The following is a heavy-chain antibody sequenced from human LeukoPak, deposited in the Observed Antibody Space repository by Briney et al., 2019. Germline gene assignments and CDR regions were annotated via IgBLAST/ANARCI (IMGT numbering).Heavy chain of an antibody. V-gene: IGHV3-43*02. D-gene: IGHD3-22*01. J-gene: IGHJ4*02. Sequence: GGSLRLSCAASGFTFSSYEMNWVRQAPGKGLEWVSLISWDGGSTYYADSVKGRFTISRDNSKNSLYPQMNSLRTEDTALYYCARGGYYYDSSGYYYDYWGQGTLVTVSS. CDR3: ARGGYYYDSSGYYYDY. CDR2: ISWDGGST. CDR1: GFTFSSYE.